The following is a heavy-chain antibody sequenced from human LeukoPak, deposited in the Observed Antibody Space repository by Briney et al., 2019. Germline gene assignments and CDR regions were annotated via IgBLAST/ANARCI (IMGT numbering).Heavy chain of an antibody. Sequence: GGSLRLSCTASGFTFGDYAMGWVRQAPGKGLEWVGFIRSKAYGGTTEYAASVKGRFTISRDDSKSIAYLQMNSLKTEDTAVYYCTRSITMIVVRWFDPWGQGTLVTVSS. CDR2: IRSKAYGGTT. D-gene: IGHD3-22*01. CDR1: GFTFGDYA. V-gene: IGHV3-49*04. J-gene: IGHJ5*02. CDR3: TRSITMIVVRWFDP.